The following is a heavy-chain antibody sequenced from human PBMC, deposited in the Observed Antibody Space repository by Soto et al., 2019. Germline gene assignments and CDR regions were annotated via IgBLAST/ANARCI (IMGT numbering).Heavy chain of an antibody. J-gene: IGHJ4*02. D-gene: IGHD6-13*01. V-gene: IGHV3-30-3*01. CDR3: ARGGSSSWKCVDY. CDR1: GFTFSSYA. CDR2: ISYDGSNK. Sequence: QVQLVESGGGVVQPGRSLRLSCAASGFTFSSYAMHWVRQAPGKGLEWVAVISYDGSNKYYADSVKGRFTISRDNSKNTLYLQMNSLRAEDRGVYCCARGGSSSWKCVDYRGQGTLVTVSS.